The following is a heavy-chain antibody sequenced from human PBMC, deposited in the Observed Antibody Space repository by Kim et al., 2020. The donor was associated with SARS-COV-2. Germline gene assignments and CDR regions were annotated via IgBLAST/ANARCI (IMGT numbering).Heavy chain of an antibody. V-gene: IGHV3-23*01. CDR3: AKAERWLQLSWGGFFDY. Sequence: PLKGRFTTSRDNSKKMLNLQMNSLRAEDTAVYYCAKAERWLQLSWGGFFDYWGQGTLVTVSS. J-gene: IGHJ4*02. D-gene: IGHD5-12*01.